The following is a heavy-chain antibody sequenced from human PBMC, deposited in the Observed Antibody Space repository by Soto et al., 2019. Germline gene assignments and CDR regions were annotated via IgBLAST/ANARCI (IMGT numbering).Heavy chain of an antibody. J-gene: IGHJ4*02. CDR2: ISGSDGKT. CDR3: ARWSYLDY. V-gene: IGHV3-23*01. D-gene: IGHD3-3*01. Sequence: RSLRLFCADSGSSCGSFALRWVRQSPGKGLEWVSTISGSDGKTFYADSVKGRFSISRDTSQSTLYLQMNSLRADDTAMYYCARWSYLDYWGQGTRVTVSS. CDR1: GSSCGSFA.